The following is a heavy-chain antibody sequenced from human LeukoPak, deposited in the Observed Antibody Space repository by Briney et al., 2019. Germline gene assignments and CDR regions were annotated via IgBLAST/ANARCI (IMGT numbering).Heavy chain of an antibody. Sequence: GSLRLSCAASGFIFSSYSLSWVRQAPGKGLEWVSVITGSGGNTYYADSVKGRFTISKDNSKNTVYLQMSSLRVDDTAVYYCAKAASSSWPSYYYGMDVWGQGTTVTVSS. CDR3: AKAASSSWPSYYYGMDV. J-gene: IGHJ6*02. CDR1: GFIFSSYS. D-gene: IGHD6-13*01. CDR2: ITGSGGNT. V-gene: IGHV3-23*01.